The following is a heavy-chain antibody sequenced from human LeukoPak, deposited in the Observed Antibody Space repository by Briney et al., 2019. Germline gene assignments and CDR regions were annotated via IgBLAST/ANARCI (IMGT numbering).Heavy chain of an antibody. Sequence: SGPTLVKPTQTLTLTCTFSGFSLSTSGVGVGWIRQPPGKALEWLALIYWNDDKRYRPSLKSGLTITKDTSKNQVVLTMTNMDPVDTGTYFCAHTSALSTSLNFHYWGQGTLVTVSS. CDR2: IYWNDDK. CDR1: GFSLSTSGVG. J-gene: IGHJ4*02. D-gene: IGHD3-16*01. V-gene: IGHV2-5*01. CDR3: AHTSALSTSLNFHY.